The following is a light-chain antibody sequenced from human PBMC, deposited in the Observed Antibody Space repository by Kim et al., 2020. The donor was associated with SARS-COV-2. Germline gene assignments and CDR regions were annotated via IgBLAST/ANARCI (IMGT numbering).Light chain of an antibody. Sequence: DIQMTQSPSSLSASVGDRVTITCQASQDISNYLNWYQQKPGKAPKLLIYDASNLETGVPSRFSGSGSGTDFTFTISSLQPEDIATYYCQQYDNPPFGGWTKLEI. CDR1: QDISNY. CDR2: DAS. J-gene: IGKJ4*01. V-gene: IGKV1-33*01. CDR3: QQYDNPP.